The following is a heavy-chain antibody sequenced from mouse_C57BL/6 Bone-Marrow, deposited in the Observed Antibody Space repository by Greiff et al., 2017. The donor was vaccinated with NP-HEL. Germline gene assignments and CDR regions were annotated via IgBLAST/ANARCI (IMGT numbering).Heavy chain of an antibody. Sequence: QVQLQQSGAELVKPGASVKISCKASGYAFSSYWMNWVKQRPGKGLEWIGQIYPGDGDTNYNGKFKGKATLTADKSSSTAYMQLSSLTSEDSAVYFWASLYYYGSSIPLNYAMDYWGQGTSVTVSS. D-gene: IGHD1-1*01. V-gene: IGHV1-80*01. CDR1: GYAFSSYW. CDR3: ASLYYYGSSIPLNYAMDY. J-gene: IGHJ4*01. CDR2: IYPGDGDT.